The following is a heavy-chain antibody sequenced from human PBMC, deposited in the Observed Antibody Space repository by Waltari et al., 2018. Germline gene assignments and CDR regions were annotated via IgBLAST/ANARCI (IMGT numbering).Heavy chain of an antibody. J-gene: IGHJ4*02. D-gene: IGHD3-10*01. CDR2: IGWNSGDI. CDR3: VKGGWGFGAFYEQH. Sequence: EVQLVTSGGGLVQPGRSLRLACVGSGFRFDDYAMYWVRQRPGKGREGLAGIGWNSGDIGYADSVRGSFSTYRDNARKSLYLQMGRLRPEDTALYYCVKGGWGFGAFYEQHWGQGIQVTVSS. V-gene: IGHV3-9*01. CDR1: GFRFDDYA.